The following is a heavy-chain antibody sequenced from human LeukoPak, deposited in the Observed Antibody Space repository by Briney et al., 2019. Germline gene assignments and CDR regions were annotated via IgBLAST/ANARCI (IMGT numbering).Heavy chain of an antibody. CDR2: ISSSGSTI. CDR3: ARVCSSGWYEGYDNWFDP. CDR1: GFTFSSYE. Sequence: PGGSLRLSCAASGFTFSSYEMNWVRQAPGKGLEWVSYISSSGSTIYYADSVKGRFTISRDNAKNSLYLQMNSLRAEDTAVYYCARVCSSGWYEGYDNWFDPWGQGTLVTVSS. V-gene: IGHV3-48*03. J-gene: IGHJ5*02. D-gene: IGHD6-19*01.